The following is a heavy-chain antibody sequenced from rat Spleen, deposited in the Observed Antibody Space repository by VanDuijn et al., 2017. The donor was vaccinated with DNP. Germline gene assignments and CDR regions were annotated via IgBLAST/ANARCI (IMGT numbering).Heavy chain of an antibody. V-gene: IGHV3-1*01. CDR3: ASPIATISY. D-gene: IGHD1-2*01. J-gene: IGHJ2*01. Sequence: EVRVQESGPGLVKPSQSLSLTCSVTGYSITTNYWGWIRKFPGNKMEWIGHISYTDIANYHPSLKSRVSITRDTLKTQVFLHLNSVTFEDTATYYCASPIATISYWGQGFIVTVSS. CDR2: ISYTDIA. CDR1: GYSITTNY.